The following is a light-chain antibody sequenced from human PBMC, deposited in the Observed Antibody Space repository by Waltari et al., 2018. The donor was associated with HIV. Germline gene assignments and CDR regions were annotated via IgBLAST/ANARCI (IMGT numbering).Light chain of an antibody. CDR2: EVS. V-gene: IGLV2-8*01. J-gene: IGLJ2*01. CDR1: SSDVGGYNY. CDR3: SSYAGSNNWV. Sequence: QSTLTQPPSVSGAPGQRVTISCTGTSSDVGGYNYVSWYQQHPGKAPKLMIFEVSKRPSGVPDRFSGSKSGNTASLTVSGLQAEDEADYFCSSYAGSNNWVFGGGTKLTVL.